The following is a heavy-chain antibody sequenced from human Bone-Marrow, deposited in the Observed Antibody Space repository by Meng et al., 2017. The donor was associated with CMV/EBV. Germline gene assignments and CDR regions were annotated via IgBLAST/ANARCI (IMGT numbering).Heavy chain of an antibody. CDR1: GFTFSSSG. Sequence: SGFTFSSSGMHWVRQAPGKGLEWVAVIWFDGSNKYYADSVKGRFTISRDNSKNTLYLQMNSLRAEDTAVYYCARDLGQMITGALDYWGQGTLVTVSS. CDR2: IWFDGSNK. J-gene: IGHJ4*02. V-gene: IGHV3-33*01. D-gene: IGHD7-27*01. CDR3: ARDLGQMITGALDY.